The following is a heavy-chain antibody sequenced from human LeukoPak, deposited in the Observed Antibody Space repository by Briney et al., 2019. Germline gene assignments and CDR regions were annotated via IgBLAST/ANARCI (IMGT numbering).Heavy chain of an antibody. D-gene: IGHD6-19*01. V-gene: IGHV4-59*12. J-gene: IGHJ2*01. Sequence: PSETLSLTCTVSGGSISSYYWSWIRQPPGKGLEWIGYIYYSGSTYYNPSLKSRVTISVDTSKNQFSLKLSSVTAADTAVYYCARFGYSSGWYPRWYFDLWGRGTLVTVSS. CDR3: ARFGYSSGWYPRWYFDL. CDR1: GGSISSYY. CDR2: IYYSGST.